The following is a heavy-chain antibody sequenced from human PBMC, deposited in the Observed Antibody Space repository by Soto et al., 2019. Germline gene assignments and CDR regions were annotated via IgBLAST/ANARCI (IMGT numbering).Heavy chain of an antibody. Sequence: RGSLRLSCAASGFTVSSNYMSWVRQAPGKGLEWVSVIYSGGSTYYADSVKGRFTISRDNSKNTLYLQMNSLRAEDTAVYYCARYSSGWEYYYYYMDVWGKGTTVTVSS. J-gene: IGHJ6*03. V-gene: IGHV3-66*01. CDR1: GFTVSSNY. D-gene: IGHD6-19*01. CDR3: ARYSSGWEYYYYYMDV. CDR2: IYSGGST.